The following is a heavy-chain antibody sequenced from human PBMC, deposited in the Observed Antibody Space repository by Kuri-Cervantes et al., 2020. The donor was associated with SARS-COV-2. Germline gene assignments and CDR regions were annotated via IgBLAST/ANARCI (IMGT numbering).Heavy chain of an antibody. CDR1: GGSISSYY. J-gene: IGHJ3*02. CDR2: IYYSGST. D-gene: IGHD3-10*01. Sequence: SETLSLTCTVSGGSISSYYWSWIRQPPGKGLEWIGYIYYSGSTNYNPSLKSRVTISVDTSKNQFSLKLSSVTAADTAVYYCARWASSVRTDGFDIWGQGTMVTVSS. CDR3: ARWASSVRTDGFDI. V-gene: IGHV4-59*08.